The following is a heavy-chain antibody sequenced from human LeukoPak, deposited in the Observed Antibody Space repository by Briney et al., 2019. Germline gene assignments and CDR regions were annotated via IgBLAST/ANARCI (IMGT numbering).Heavy chain of an antibody. J-gene: IGHJ2*01. D-gene: IGHD6-13*01. CDR2: ISYDGSNK. CDR3: AKDVTGGSSLDYWYFDL. CDR1: GFTFSSYG. Sequence: GGSLRLSCAASGFTFSSYGMHWVRQAPGKGLEWVAVISYDGSNKYYADSVKGRFTISRDNSKNTLYLQMNSLRAEDTAVYYCAKDVTGGSSLDYWYFDLWGRGTLVTVSS. V-gene: IGHV3-30*18.